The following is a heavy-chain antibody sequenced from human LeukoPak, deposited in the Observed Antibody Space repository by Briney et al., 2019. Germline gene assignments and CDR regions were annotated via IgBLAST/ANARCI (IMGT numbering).Heavy chain of an antibody. D-gene: IGHD2-2*02. V-gene: IGHV3-23*01. CDR2: ISGSGGST. Sequence: GGSLRLSCAASGFTFSSYAMSWVRQAPGKGLKWVSTISGSGGSTYYADSVKGRFTISRDNSKNTLYLQMNSLRAEDTAVYYCASCSSTSCYTSKNWFDPWGQGTLVTVSS. J-gene: IGHJ5*02. CDR3: ASCSSTSCYTSKNWFDP. CDR1: GFTFSSYA.